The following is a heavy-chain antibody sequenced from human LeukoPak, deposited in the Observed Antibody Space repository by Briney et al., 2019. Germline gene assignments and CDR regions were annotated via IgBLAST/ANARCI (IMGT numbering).Heavy chain of an antibody. J-gene: IGHJ5*02. D-gene: IGHD2-2*01. CDR3: ARDRGYCSSTNCSPYNWFDP. Sequence: ASVKVSCKASVYTFTNYHIHGVRQAPGQGLEWMGIIDPSSDSTSYAQKFQDRVTMTRDTSTSTVYMELSSLRSEDTAVYCCARDRGYCSSTNCSPYNWFDPWGQGTLVTVSS. CDR2: IDPSSDST. V-gene: IGHV1-46*01. CDR1: VYTFTNYH.